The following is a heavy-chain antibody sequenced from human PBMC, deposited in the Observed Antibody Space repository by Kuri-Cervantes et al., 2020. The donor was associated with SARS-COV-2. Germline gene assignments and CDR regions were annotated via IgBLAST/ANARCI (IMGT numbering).Heavy chain of an antibody. CDR3: AREGPYDYSNYDY. CDR2: INSDGSST. V-gene: IGHV3-74*01. CDR1: GFTFSSYW. J-gene: IGHJ4*02. D-gene: IGHD4-11*01. Sequence: GESLKISCAASGFTFSSYWVHWVRQAPGKGLVWVSRINSDGSSTSYADSVKGRFTISRDNSKNTLYLQMNSLRAEDTAVYYCAREGPYDYSNYDYWGQGTLVTVSS.